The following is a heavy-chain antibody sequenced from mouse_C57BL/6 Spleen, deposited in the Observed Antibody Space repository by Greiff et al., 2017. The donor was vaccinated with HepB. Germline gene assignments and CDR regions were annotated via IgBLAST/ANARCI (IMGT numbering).Heavy chain of an antibody. CDR3: ARGLGDFDV. V-gene: IGHV5-6*02. J-gene: IGHJ1*03. CDR1: GFTFSSYG. Sequence: DVKLVESGGDLVKPGGSLKLSCAASGFTFSSYGMSWVRQTPDKRLEWVATISSGGSYTYYPDSVKGRFTISRDNAKNTLYLQMGSLKSEDTAMYYCARGLGDFDVWGTGTTVTVSS. CDR2: ISSGGSYT.